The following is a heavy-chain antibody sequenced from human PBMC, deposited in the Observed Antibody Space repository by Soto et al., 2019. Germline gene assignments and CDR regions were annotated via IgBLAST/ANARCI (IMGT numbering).Heavy chain of an antibody. D-gene: IGHD2-8*01. CDR1: GFTFSSYG. V-gene: IGHV3-30*18. Sequence: SLRLSCAASGFTFSSYGMHWVRQAPGKGLEWVAVISYDGSNKYYADSVKGRFTISRDNSKNTLYLQMNSLRAEDTAVYYCAKDPLVLMVYAITSRFGWFDPWGQGTLVTVSS. J-gene: IGHJ5*02. CDR3: AKDPLVLMVYAITSRFGWFDP. CDR2: ISYDGSNK.